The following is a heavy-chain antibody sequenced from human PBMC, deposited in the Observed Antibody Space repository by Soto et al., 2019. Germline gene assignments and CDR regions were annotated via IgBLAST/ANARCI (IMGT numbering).Heavy chain of an antibody. Sequence: QVPLVESGGGVVQPGRSLRLSCAASGFTFSSYAMHWVRQAPGKGLEWVAVISYDGSNKYYADSVKGRFTISRDNSKNTLYLQMNSLRAEDTAVYYCARGRAAAPEDYWGQGTLVTVSS. CDR3: ARGRAAAPEDY. J-gene: IGHJ4*02. D-gene: IGHD6-13*01. CDR1: GFTFSSYA. V-gene: IGHV3-30-3*01. CDR2: ISYDGSNK.